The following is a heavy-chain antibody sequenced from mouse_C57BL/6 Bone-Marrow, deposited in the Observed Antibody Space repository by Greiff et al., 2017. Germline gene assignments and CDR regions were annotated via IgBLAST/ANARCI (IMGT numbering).Heavy chain of an antibody. D-gene: IGHD4-1*01. CDR3: ARSKNWDSWLAY. V-gene: IGHV1-54*01. CDR2: INPGSGGT. CDR1: GYAFANYL. J-gene: IGHJ3*01. Sequence: QVQLQQSGAELVRPGTSVKVSCKASGYAFANYLIEWVKQRPGPGLEWIGVINPGSGGTNYNEKFKGKATLTADKSSSTAYMQLSSLTSEDSAVYFCARSKNWDSWLAYGGQGTLVTVSA.